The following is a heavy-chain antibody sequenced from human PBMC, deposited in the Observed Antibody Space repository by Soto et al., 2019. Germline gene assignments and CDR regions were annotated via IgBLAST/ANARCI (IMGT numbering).Heavy chain of an antibody. CDR1: GGSINNYY. CDR3: ARADSSKRWFDP. Sequence: SETLSLTCTVSGGSINNYYWSWIRQPPGKGLEWIGYIYYSGRTSYNPSLKSRVTISVDTSKNQFSLKLSSVTAADTAVYYCARADSSKRWFDPWGQGTLVTSPQ. CDR2: IYYSGRT. J-gene: IGHJ5*02. V-gene: IGHV4-59*12. D-gene: IGHD2-21*01.